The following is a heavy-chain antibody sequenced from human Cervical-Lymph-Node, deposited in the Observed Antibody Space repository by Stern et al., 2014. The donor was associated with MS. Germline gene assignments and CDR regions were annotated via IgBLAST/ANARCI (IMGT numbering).Heavy chain of an antibody. V-gene: IGHV3-33*01. CDR1: GFTFSSYG. Sequence: MQLVESGGGVVQPGRSLRLSCAASGFTFSSYGMHWVRQAPGKGLEWVAVIWYDGSNKYYADSVKGRFTISRDNSKNTLYLQMNSLRAEDTAVYYCARDGSDSSGYPNCYFDYWGQGTLVTVSS. CDR2: IWYDGSNK. J-gene: IGHJ4*02. D-gene: IGHD3-22*01. CDR3: ARDGSDSSGYPNCYFDY.